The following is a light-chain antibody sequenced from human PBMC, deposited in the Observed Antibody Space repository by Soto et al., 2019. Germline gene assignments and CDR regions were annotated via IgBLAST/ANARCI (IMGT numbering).Light chain of an antibody. CDR1: QTVSNNY. Sequence: EIVLTQTPGTLSLSPGDRATLSCRASQTVSNNYLAWCQQKPGQAPRVIMYGASRRATGIPDRFSGGGSGTDFTLTISRLEPEDFAVYYCQQYGSSGTFGQGTKVDIK. CDR2: GAS. CDR3: QQYGSSGT. V-gene: IGKV3-20*01. J-gene: IGKJ1*01.